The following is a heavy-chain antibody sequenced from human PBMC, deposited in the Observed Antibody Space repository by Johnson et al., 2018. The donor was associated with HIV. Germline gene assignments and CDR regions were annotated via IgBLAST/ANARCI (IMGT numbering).Heavy chain of an antibody. V-gene: IGHV3-30*03. CDR2: ISYDGSNK. CDR1: GFTFSSYG. Sequence: QVQLVESGGGVVQPGRSLRLSCAASGFTFSSYGMHWVRQAPGKGLEWVAVISYDGSNKYYADSVKGRFTISRDNSKNTLYLQMNSLRAEDTAGYYCARELEFGDLRKNDAFDIWGQGTVVTVSS. D-gene: IGHD4-17*01. CDR3: ARELEFGDLRKNDAFDI. J-gene: IGHJ3*02.